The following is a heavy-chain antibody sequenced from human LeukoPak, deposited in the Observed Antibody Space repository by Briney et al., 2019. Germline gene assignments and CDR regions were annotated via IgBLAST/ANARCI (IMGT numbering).Heavy chain of an antibody. J-gene: IGHJ4*02. V-gene: IGHV3-30*02. D-gene: IGHD1-26*01. Sequence: GGSLRLSCAASGFIFRNYGMHWVRQAPGKGLEWVAFIRYDESNKYYADSVKGRFTISRGNSKNALYLQMNILRVEDTAVYYCAKDLSSSGSYSSVDYWGQGTLVTVSS. CDR3: AKDLSSSGSYSSVDY. CDR2: IRYDESNK. CDR1: GFIFRNYG.